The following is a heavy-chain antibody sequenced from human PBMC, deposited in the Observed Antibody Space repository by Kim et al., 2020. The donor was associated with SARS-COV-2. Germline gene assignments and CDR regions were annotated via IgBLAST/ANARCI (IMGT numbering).Heavy chain of an antibody. V-gene: IGHV3-30*04. J-gene: IGHJ6*02. CDR3: ARDPTPVFSSSRMGEGYYYYGLDV. CDR1: EFTFSHYA. Sequence: GGSLRLSCAASEFTFSHYAMHWVRQAPGRGLEWVAVISSDGSNKYYADYVKVRFIISRDNSKNTLSLQMNSLRAEDTAVYYCARDPTPVFSSSRMGEGYYYYGLDVWGRGTTVTVSS. CDR2: ISSDGSNK. D-gene: IGHD6-13*01.